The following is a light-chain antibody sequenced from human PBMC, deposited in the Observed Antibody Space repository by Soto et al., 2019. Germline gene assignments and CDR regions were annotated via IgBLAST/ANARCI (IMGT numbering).Light chain of an antibody. V-gene: IGKV1-5*01. Sequence: DIQMTQSPSTLSESAGDRVTITCRASQSISSWLAWYQQKPGKAPKLLIYDASSLQSGVPSRFSGSGSGTEFTLTISSLQPDDFATYYCQQYNSYLITFGQGTRLEIK. CDR2: DAS. J-gene: IGKJ5*01. CDR3: QQYNSYLIT. CDR1: QSISSW.